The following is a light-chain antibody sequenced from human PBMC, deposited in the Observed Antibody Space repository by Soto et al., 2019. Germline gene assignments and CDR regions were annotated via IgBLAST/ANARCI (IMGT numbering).Light chain of an antibody. CDR3: QSYDSGLSAVV. CDR2: ENT. V-gene: IGLV1-40*01. Sequence: QSVLTQPPSVSGAPGQGVTISCTGSSSNIGAGYDVHWYRQLPGTAPKLLIYENTERPSGVPERFSASRSGTSASLAITGLQADDEADYYCQSYDSGLSAVVFGGGTKVTVL. CDR1: SSNIGAGYD. J-gene: IGLJ2*01.